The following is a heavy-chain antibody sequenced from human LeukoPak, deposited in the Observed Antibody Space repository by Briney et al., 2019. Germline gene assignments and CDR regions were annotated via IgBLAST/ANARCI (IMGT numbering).Heavy chain of an antibody. J-gene: IGHJ4*02. CDR1: GFIFSNYG. CDR2: ISSSGTI. Sequence: GGSLRLSCAASGFIFSNYGMNWVRQAPGKGLEWVSYISSSGTIYYADSVKGRFTISRDNAKNSLYLQMNSLRAEDTAVYYCEAPDYWGQGTLVTVSS. V-gene: IGHV3-48*01. CDR3: EAPDY.